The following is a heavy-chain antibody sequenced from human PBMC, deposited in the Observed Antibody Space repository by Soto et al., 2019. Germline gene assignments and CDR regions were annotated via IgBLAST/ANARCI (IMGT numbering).Heavy chain of an antibody. V-gene: IGHV1-3*05. Sequence: QVQLVQSGAEEKKPGASVKVSCKASGYTFTSYAIHWVRQAPGQRLEWMGWVNADNGKTKYSQKLQGRVTITRDTSASTVYMELSSLRSEDTAVYFCARKEVLGDVSGLDYWGQGTLVTVSS. J-gene: IGHJ4*02. D-gene: IGHD3-16*01. CDR3: ARKEVLGDVSGLDY. CDR1: GYTFTSYA. CDR2: VNADNGKT.